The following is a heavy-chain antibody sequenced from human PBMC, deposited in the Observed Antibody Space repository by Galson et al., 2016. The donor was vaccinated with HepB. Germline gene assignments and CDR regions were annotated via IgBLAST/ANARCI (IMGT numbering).Heavy chain of an antibody. Sequence: QSGAEVKKAGESLKISCEGSGYSFATYWIGWVRQMPGKGLEWMGIIYPGDSDTRYSPSFQGQVTISADKSISTAYLQWSSLKAPDTAMYYCATQGAYGDYGRCYFDLWGRGTLVTVSS. CDR3: ATQGAYGDYGRCYFDL. CDR1: GYSFATYW. J-gene: IGHJ2*01. CDR2: IYPGDSDT. V-gene: IGHV5-51*03. D-gene: IGHD4-17*01.